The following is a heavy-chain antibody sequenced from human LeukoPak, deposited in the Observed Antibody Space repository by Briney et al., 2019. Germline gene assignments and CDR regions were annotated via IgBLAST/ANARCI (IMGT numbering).Heavy chain of an antibody. CDR2: IWYYGSNK. Sequence: HPGRSLRLSCAASGFTFSSYGMHWVRQAPGKGLEWVAVIWYYGSNKYYADSVKGRFTISRDNSKNTLYLQMNSLRAEDTAVYYCARDPSAAAIALILDYWGQGTLVTVSS. D-gene: IGHD2-2*01. V-gene: IGHV3-33*01. CDR1: GFTFSSYG. J-gene: IGHJ4*02. CDR3: ARDPSAAAIALILDY.